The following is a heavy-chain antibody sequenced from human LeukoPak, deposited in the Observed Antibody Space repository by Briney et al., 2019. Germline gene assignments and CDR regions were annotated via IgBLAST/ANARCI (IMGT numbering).Heavy chain of an antibody. D-gene: IGHD4-11*01. V-gene: IGHV4-39*07. CDR2: LYYSGNT. CDR1: GGSFSSSSYY. Sequence: SETLSLTCTVSGGSFSSSSYYWGWMRQPPGKGLEWIGSLYYSGNTYYNPSLKSRVTISVDTSKNQFSLKLTSVTAADTAVYYCARVGPQGYSNSLNWFDPWGQGTLVTVSS. CDR3: ARVGPQGYSNSLNWFDP. J-gene: IGHJ5*02.